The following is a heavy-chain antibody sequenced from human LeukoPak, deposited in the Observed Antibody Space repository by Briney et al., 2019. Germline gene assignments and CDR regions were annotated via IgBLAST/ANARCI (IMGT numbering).Heavy chain of an antibody. Sequence: SETLSLTCAVSGYSISSGYYWGWIRQPPGKGLEWIGSIYHSGSTYYNPSLKSRVTISVDTSKHQFSLKLSSVTAADTAVYYCARHGIQLWYQFDYWGQGTLVTVSS. J-gene: IGHJ4*02. CDR2: IYHSGST. V-gene: IGHV4-38-2*01. CDR3: ARHGIQLWYQFDY. CDR1: GYSISSGYY. D-gene: IGHD5-18*01.